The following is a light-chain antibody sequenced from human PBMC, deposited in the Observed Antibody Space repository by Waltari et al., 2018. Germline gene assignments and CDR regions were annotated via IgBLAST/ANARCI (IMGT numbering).Light chain of an antibody. CDR1: QTIDRW. CDR3: QHYDAYSAT. Sequence: DIQLTQSPSTLSASGGDSVTITCRASQTIDRWLAWYQQKPGKVPKLLIYKTSILESGVPSRFSGGGSGTEFTLTIASLQPDDFATYYCQHYDAYSATFGRGTKLEIK. CDR2: KTS. V-gene: IGKV1-5*03. J-gene: IGKJ4*02.